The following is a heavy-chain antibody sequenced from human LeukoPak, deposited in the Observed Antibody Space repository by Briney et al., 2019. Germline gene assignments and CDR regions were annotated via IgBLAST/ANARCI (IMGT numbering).Heavy chain of an antibody. CDR2: IYYSGSA. CDR3: ARGPRYYDFWSGYQDYYYYGMDV. J-gene: IGHJ6*02. V-gene: IGHV4-30-4*01. D-gene: IGHD3-3*01. CDR1: GGSISSGDYY. Sequence: KSSQTLSLTCTVSGGSISSGDYYWSWIRQPPGKGLEWIGYIYYSGSAYYNPSLKSRVTISVDTSKNRFSLKLSSVTAADTAVYYCARGPRYYDFWSGYQDYYYYGMDVWGQGTTVTVSS.